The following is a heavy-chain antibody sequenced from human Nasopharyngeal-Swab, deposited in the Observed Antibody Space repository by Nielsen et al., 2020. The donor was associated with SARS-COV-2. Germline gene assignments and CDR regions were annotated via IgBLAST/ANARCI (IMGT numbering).Heavy chain of an antibody. CDR2: ISSSSSYT. D-gene: IGHD6-13*01. V-gene: IGHV3-11*06. J-gene: IGHJ3*02. CDR3: VKEIAAASGPFDAFDI. CDR1: GFTFSDYY. Sequence: LKISCAASGFTFSDYYMSWSRQAPGKGLEWVSNISSSSSYTNYVDSVKGRFTISRDNAKNSLYLQMNSLRAEDTAVYYCVKEIAAASGPFDAFDIWGQGTMVTVSS.